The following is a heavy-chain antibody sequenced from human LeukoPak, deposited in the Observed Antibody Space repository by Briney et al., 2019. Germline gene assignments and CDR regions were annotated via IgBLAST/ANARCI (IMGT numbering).Heavy chain of an antibody. Sequence: GRSLRLSCAPSGFTFSRHGMHWVRQAPGKGLEWVAIISNDGSRKYYAHSVEGRFTISRDNSKNTLYLQMDSLRAEDTAVYYCARDRAWNYFGYWGQGTLVTVSS. CDR3: ARDRAWNYFGY. CDR1: GFTFSRHG. J-gene: IGHJ4*02. CDR2: ISNDGSRK. D-gene: IGHD3-3*01. V-gene: IGHV3-30*03.